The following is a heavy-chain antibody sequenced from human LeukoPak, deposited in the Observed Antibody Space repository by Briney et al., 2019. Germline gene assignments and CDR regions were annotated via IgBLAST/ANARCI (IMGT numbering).Heavy chain of an antibody. CDR2: IISSSTYI. V-gene: IGHV3-21*01. CDR1: GFTFSTYS. J-gene: IGHJ4*02. Sequence: PGGSLRLSCAASGFTFSTYSMYWVRQAPGKGLEWVSSIISSSTYISYADSVKGRFTISRDNAKNSLYLLMNSLRAEDTAIYYCARDRIERVFDYWGQGTLVTVSS. CDR3: ARDRIERVFDY. D-gene: IGHD2/OR15-2a*01.